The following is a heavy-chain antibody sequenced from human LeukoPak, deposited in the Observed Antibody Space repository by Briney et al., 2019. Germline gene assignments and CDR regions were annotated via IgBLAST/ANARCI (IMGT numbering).Heavy chain of an antibody. CDR2: IKQDGSEK. D-gene: IGHD2-21*01. CDR1: GLTFSSYW. V-gene: IGHV3-7*01. J-gene: IGHJ6*02. CDR3: ARYCGGDCFGMDV. Sequence: GGSLRLSCIASGLTFSSYWMSWVRQAPGKGLEWVANIKQDGSEKYSVDSVKGRFTISRDNAKNSLYLQMNNLRAEDTAVYYCARYCGGDCFGMDVWGQGTTVTVSS.